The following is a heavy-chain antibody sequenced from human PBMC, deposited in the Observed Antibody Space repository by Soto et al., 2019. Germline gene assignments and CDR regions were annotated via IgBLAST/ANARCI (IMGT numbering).Heavy chain of an antibody. V-gene: IGHV4-61*01. D-gene: IGHD2-2*01. CDR1: GGSVSSGSYY. J-gene: IGHJ6*02. Sequence: LSLTCTVSGGSVSSGSYYWSWIRQPPGKGLEWVGYIYNSGSTKYNPSLKSRVTISLDTSKNQFSLKLSSVTAADTAVYYCARDRGAIVVVPAATDVWGQGTTVTVSS. CDR2: IYNSGST. CDR3: ARDRGAIVVVPAATDV.